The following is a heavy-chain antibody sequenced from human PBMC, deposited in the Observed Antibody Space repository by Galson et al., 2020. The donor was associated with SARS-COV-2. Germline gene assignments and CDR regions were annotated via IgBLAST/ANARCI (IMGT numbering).Heavy chain of an antibody. V-gene: IGHV4-39*01. CDR1: GGSVRSSSYW. J-gene: IGHJ4*02. D-gene: IGHD3-22*01. Sequence: SETLSLTCSVSGGSVRSSSYWWAWIRQPPGKGLEWIGSIYYSGTTYYNPSLLSRLTISVDTSENQFSLNLSSVSAADTAVYYCARLYRYYDRSGYPDYWGQGTLVTVSS. CDR3: ARLYRYYDRSGYPDY. CDR2: IYYSGTT.